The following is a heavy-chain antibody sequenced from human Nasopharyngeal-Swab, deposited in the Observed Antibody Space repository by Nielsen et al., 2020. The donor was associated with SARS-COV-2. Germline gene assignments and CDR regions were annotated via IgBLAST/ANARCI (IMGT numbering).Heavy chain of an antibody. J-gene: IGHJ4*02. CDR1: GFTFTSYA. D-gene: IGHD3-10*01. Sequence: GGSLRLSCSASGFTFTSYAMHWVRQAPGQGLEYVSAISSNGGSTYYADSVKGRFTISRDNSKNTLYLQMSSLRAEDTAVYYCGAYYYVSGTDFDYWGQGTLVTVSS. V-gene: IGHV3-64D*06. CDR2: ISSNGGST. CDR3: GAYYYVSGTDFDY.